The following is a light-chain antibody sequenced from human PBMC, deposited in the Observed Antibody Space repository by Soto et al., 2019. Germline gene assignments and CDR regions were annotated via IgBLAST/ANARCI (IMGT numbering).Light chain of an antibody. Sequence: EIVLTQSPGTLSLSPGERATLSCRASQSVSSSYLAWYQQKPGQAPRLLIYGASSRATGIPDRFSGSGSVTDFTITISRLEPEDFAVYYCQQYGISPPCTFGQGTKLEIK. CDR3: QQYGISPPCT. CDR1: QSVSSSY. J-gene: IGKJ2*02. V-gene: IGKV3-20*01. CDR2: GAS.